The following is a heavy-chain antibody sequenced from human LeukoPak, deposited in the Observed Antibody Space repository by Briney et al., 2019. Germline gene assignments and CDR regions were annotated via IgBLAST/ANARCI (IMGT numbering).Heavy chain of an antibody. CDR1: GFTFSSYW. J-gene: IGHJ6*02. V-gene: IGHV3-7*01. D-gene: IGHD6-13*01. Sequence: GGSLRLSCAASGFTFSSYWMSWVRQAPGKGLEWVANIKQDGSEKYYVDSVKGRFTISRDNAKNSLYLQMNSLRAEDTAVYYCARGVAYSSSWSSYYGMDVWGQGTTVTVSS. CDR2: IKQDGSEK. CDR3: ARGVAYSSSWSSYYGMDV.